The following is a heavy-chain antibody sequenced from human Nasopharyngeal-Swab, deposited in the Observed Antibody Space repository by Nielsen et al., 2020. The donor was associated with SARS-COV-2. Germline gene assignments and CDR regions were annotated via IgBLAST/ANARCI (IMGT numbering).Heavy chain of an antibody. CDR1: GFTFSSYW. CDR3: ARVPNRGYFDY. J-gene: IGHJ4*02. D-gene: IGHD3-10*01. V-gene: IGHV3-74*01. CDR2: INSDGSST. Sequence: GESLKISCAASGFTFSSYWMHWVRQAPGKGLVWVSRINSDGSSTSYADSVKGRFTISRDNAKNTLYLQMNSLRAEDTAVYYCARVPNRGYFDYWGQGTPVTVSS.